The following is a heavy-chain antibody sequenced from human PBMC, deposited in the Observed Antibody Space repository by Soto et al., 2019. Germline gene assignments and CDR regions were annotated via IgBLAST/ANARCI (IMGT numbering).Heavy chain of an antibody. J-gene: IGHJ4*02. V-gene: IGHV1-46*01. Sequence: ASVKVSCKASGYTFTSYYMHWVRQAPGQGLEWMGIINPSGGSTSYAQKFQGRVTMTRDTSTSTVYMELSSLRSEGTAVYYCARPTYYYDSSGYFPPLGYWGQGTLVTVSS. CDR2: INPSGGST. CDR3: ARPTYYYDSSGYFPPLGY. D-gene: IGHD3-22*01. CDR1: GYTFTSYY.